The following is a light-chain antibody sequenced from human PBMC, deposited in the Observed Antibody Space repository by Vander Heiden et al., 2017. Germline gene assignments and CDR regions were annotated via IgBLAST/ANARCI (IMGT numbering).Light chain of an antibody. Sequence: EIVLTQSPATLSLSPGERATLSCRASQSVSSYLAWYQQKPGQAPRLLIYDASNRATGIPARFSGSGSGTDFTLTISSLEPEDFAVYYCQQPSNWPPITFGPGTKVDIK. CDR2: DAS. J-gene: IGKJ3*01. V-gene: IGKV3-11*01. CDR1: QSVSSY. CDR3: QQPSNWPPIT.